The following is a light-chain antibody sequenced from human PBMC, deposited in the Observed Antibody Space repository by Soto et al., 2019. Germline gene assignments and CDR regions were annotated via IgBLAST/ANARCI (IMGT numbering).Light chain of an antibody. CDR3: CSYTSSSTS. Sequence: QSALTQPASVSGSPGQSITISCTGTSSDVGGYNYVSWYQQHPGKAPKLMIYDVSNRPSGVSNRFSGSKSGNTASLTISGHPAEDAADYYCCSYTSSSTSFGTGTKLTVL. J-gene: IGLJ1*01. CDR2: DVS. CDR1: SSDVGGYNY. V-gene: IGLV2-14*01.